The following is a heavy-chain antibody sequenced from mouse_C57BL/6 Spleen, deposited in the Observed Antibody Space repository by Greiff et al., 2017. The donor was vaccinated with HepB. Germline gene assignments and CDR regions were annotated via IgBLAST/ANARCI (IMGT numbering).Heavy chain of an antibody. V-gene: IGHV5-4*01. D-gene: IGHD6-1*01. CDR1: GFTFSSYA. Sequence: EVHLVESGGGLVKPGGSLKLSCAASGFTFSSYAMSWVRQTPEKRLEWVATISDGGSYTYYPDNVKGRFTISRDNAKNNLYLQMSHLKSEDTAMYYCARVAQGAMDYWGQGTSVTVSS. CDR3: ARVAQGAMDY. J-gene: IGHJ4*01. CDR2: ISDGGSYT.